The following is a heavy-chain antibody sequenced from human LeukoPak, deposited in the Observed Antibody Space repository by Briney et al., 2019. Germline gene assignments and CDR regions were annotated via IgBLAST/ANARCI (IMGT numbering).Heavy chain of an antibody. Sequence: GGSLRLSCAASGFTLSSYWMSWVRQAPGKGLEGVANIKQDGSEKYYVDSVKGRFTISRDNAKNSLYLQMNSLRAEDTAVYYCARDRIAAAGTYYYYYGMDVWGQGTTVTVSS. CDR1: GFTLSSYW. D-gene: IGHD6-13*01. CDR2: IKQDGSEK. V-gene: IGHV3-7*01. J-gene: IGHJ6*02. CDR3: ARDRIAAAGTYYYYYGMDV.